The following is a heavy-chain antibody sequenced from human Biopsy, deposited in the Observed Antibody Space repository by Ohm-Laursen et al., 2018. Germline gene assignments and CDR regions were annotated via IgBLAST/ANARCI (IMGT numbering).Heavy chain of an antibody. V-gene: IGHV3-21*01. Sequence: SLRLSCSASGVTLSGYSMNWVRQAPGKGLEWVSSISASSSYIYYADSVKGRFTISRDNAKNTLYLQMNSLRAEDTAVYYCARGGFFAYSTFDYWGQGALVTVSS. CDR2: ISASSSYI. D-gene: IGHD4-11*01. CDR3: ARGGFFAYSTFDY. CDR1: GVTLSGYS. J-gene: IGHJ4*02.